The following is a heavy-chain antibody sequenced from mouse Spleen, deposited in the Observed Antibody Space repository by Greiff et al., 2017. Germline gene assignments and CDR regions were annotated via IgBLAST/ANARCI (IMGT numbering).Heavy chain of an antibody. V-gene: IGHV1-63*01. CDR1: GYTFTNYW. D-gene: IGHD2-1*01. Sequence: QVQLKQSGAELVRPGTSVKMSCKASGYTFTNYWIGWAKQRPGHGLEWIGDIYPGGGYTNYNEKFKGKATLTADKSSSTAYMQFSSLTSEDSAIYYCARGGNSYYYAMDYWGQGTSVTVSS. CDR3: ARGGNSYYYAMDY. CDR2: IYPGGGYT. J-gene: IGHJ4*01.